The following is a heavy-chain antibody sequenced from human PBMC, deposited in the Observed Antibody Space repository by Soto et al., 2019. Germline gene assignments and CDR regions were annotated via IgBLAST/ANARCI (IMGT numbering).Heavy chain of an antibody. D-gene: IGHD3-10*01. CDR3: THCRTGVRGQVLEYFQH. CDR1: GFSLSTSAVV. CDR2: IYGDDDK. V-gene: IGHV2-5*02. J-gene: IGHJ1*01. Sequence: QITLKESGPTLLKPTQTLTLTCTFSGFSLSTSAVVVGWIRQPPGQALEWLALIYGDDDKRYSPSLKSSLTIPKDSSKNQVVLTMTNMDPVDTATYFCTHCRTGVRGQVLEYFQHWGQGTLLTVAS.